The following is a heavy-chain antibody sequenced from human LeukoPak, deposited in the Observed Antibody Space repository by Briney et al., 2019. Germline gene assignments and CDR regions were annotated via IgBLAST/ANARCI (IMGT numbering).Heavy chain of an antibody. CDR1: GFIFSTYW. CDR2: IKQDGSDK. CDR3: ATSVGAPGNY. Sequence: HPGGSLRLSCAASGFIFSTYWMSWVRQAPGKGLEWVANIKQDGSDKNYLDSVKGRFTISRDNAKNSLYLLMNSLGAEDTAVYYCATSVGAPGNYWGQGTLVIVSS. J-gene: IGHJ4*02. V-gene: IGHV3-7*01. D-gene: IGHD3-16*01.